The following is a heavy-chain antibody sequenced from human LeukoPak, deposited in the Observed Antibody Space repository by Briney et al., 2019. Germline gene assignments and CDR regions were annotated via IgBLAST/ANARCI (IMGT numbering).Heavy chain of an antibody. V-gene: IGHV1-2*02. D-gene: IGHD3-9*01. J-gene: IGHJ4*02. CDR3: ARVLFNSGYDY. CDR1: GSTFTGAY. Sequence: ASVKVSCKTSGSTFTGAYMHWVRQARGQGLEWMGWINPNSGETKFAQKFQGRVTMTRDTSISTVYMDLGGLRSDDAAVYYCARVLFNSGYDYWGQGSLVTVSS. CDR2: INPNSGET.